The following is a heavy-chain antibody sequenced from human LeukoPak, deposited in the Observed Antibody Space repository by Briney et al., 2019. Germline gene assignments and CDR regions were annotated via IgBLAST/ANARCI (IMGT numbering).Heavy chain of an antibody. CDR1: GGTFSSYA. CDR3: ATGYDYVWGSYRSLLDY. CDR2: IIPILGIA. D-gene: IGHD3-16*02. Sequence: SVKVSCKASGGTFSSYAISWVRQAPGQGLEWMGRIIPILGIANYAQKFQGRVTITADKSTSTAYMELSSLRSEDTAVYYCATGYDYVWGSYRSLLDYWGQGILVTVSS. J-gene: IGHJ4*02. V-gene: IGHV1-69*04.